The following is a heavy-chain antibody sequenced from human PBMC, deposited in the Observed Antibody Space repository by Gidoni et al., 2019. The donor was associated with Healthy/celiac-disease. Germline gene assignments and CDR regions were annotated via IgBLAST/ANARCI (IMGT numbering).Heavy chain of an antibody. Sequence: EMQLVESGGGLVQPGGSLRLSCAASGFTFSSYWMHWVRQAPGKGLVWVSRINRDGSSTSYADSVKGRFTISRDNAKNTLYLQMNSLRAEDTAVYYCARDFGGYDSYYYYYMDVWGKGTTVTVSS. CDR2: INRDGSST. J-gene: IGHJ6*03. CDR1: GFTFSSYW. CDR3: ARDFGGYDSYYYYYMDV. D-gene: IGHD5-12*01. V-gene: IGHV3-74*01.